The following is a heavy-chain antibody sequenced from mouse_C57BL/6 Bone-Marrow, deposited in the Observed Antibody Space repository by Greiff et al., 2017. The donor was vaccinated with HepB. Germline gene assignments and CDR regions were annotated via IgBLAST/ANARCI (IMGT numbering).Heavy chain of an antibody. CDR1: GFNIKDDY. CDR3: TKAYGSSYGWYFDV. D-gene: IGHD1-1*01. J-gene: IGHJ1*03. Sequence: EVKLQQSGAELVRPGASVKLSCTASGFNIKDDYMHWVKQRPEQGLEWIGWIDPENGDTEYASKFQGKATITADTSSNTAYLQLSSLTSEDTAVYYCTKAYGSSYGWYFDVWGTGTTVTVSS. CDR2: IDPENGDT. V-gene: IGHV14-4*01.